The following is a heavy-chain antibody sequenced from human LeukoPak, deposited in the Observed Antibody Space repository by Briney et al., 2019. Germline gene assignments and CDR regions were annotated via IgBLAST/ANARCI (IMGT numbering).Heavy chain of an antibody. V-gene: IGHV3-21*01. CDR2: ISSSSSYI. J-gene: IGHJ5*02. CDR1: GFTFSSYS. CDR3: ARSGINSGSFNWFDP. Sequence: PGGSLRLSCAASGFTFSSYSMNWVRQAPGKGLEWVPSISSSSSYIYYADSVKGRFTISRDNAKNSLYLQMNSLRAEDTAVYYCARSGINSGSFNWFDPWGQGTLVTVSS. D-gene: IGHD1-26*01.